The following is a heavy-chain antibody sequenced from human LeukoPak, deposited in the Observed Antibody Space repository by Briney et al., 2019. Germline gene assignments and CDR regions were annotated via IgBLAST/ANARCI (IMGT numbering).Heavy chain of an antibody. CDR1: GFTFSSYA. CDR2: ISYDGSNK. D-gene: IGHD2-15*01. J-gene: IGHJ4*02. CDR3: AKRATYLDY. V-gene: IGHV3-30-3*02. Sequence: GGSLRLSCAASGFTFSSYAMHWVRQAPGKGLEWVAVISYDGSNKYYADSVKGRFTISRDNSKNTLYLQMNSLRAEDTAVYYCAKRATYLDYWGQGTLVTVSS.